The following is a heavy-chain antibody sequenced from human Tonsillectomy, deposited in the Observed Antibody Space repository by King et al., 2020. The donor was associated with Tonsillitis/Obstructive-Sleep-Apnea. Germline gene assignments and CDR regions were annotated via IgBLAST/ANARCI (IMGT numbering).Heavy chain of an antibody. CDR3: AREGTNIVATIRYWYFDL. J-gene: IGHJ2*01. CDR1: GGTFSSYA. D-gene: IGHD5-12*01. Sequence: VQLVESGAEVKKPGSSLKVSCKASGGTFSSYAISWVRQAPGQGLEWMGGIIPIFGTANYAQKFQGRVTITADESTSTAYMELSSLRSEDTAVYYCAREGTNIVATIRYWYFDLWGRGTLVTVSS. V-gene: IGHV1-69*01. CDR2: IIPIFGTA.